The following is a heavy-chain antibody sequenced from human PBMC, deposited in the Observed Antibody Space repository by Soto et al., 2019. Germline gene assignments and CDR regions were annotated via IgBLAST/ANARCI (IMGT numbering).Heavy chain of an antibody. CDR1: GGTFSSYT. D-gene: IGHD2-15*01. CDR3: AREAYCSGGSCYSDFFDY. J-gene: IGHJ4*02. Sequence: QVQLVQSGADVKKPGSSVKVSCKASGGTFSSYTISWVRPAPGQGLEWMGRIIPIRGIANYAQQFQGRVTITADKSPSPAYMELSSLRCDDSAVYYCAREAYCSGGSCYSDFFDYWGQGPLVTVSS. V-gene: IGHV1-69*08. CDR2: IIPIRGIA.